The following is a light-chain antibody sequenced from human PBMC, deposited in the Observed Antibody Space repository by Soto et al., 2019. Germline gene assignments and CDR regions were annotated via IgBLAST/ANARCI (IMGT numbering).Light chain of an antibody. CDR1: QSVRSF. Sequence: EIVLTQSPANLYLSPGDRATLSCRASQSVRSFLAWYQQKPGQAPRLRIYDASNRATGIPARFSGSGSGTDFTLTISSLEPEDFAVYYCQQRDNWSSVTFGGGTKVEIK. CDR3: QQRDNWSSVT. CDR2: DAS. J-gene: IGKJ4*01. V-gene: IGKV3-11*01.